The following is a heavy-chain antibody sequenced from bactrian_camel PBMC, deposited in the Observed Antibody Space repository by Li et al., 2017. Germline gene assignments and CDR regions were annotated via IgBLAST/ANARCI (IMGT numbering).Heavy chain of an antibody. CDR2: FIYTFGRST. CDR3: AADVGMMSGDCRPNY. V-gene: IGHV3S53*01. D-gene: IGHD7*01. Sequence: LVESGGGSVQAGGSLRLSCAASAYTSISSIKGWFRLLRMGWFRQTPGKEREQVAVFIYTFGRSTRYADSVKGRFTISQDATNTVHLQMNNLKAEDTAIYYCAADVGMMSGDCRPNYWGQGTQVTVS. CDR1: AYTSISSIKG. J-gene: IGHJ4*01.